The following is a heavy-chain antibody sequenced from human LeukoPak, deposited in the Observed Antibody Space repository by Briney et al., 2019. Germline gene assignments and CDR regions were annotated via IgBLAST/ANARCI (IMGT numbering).Heavy chain of an antibody. CDR1: GGSISSSSYY. Sequence: SETLSLTRTVSGGSISSSSYYWGWIRQPPGKGLEWIGSIYYSGSTYYNPSLKSRVTISVDTSKNQFSLKLSSVTAADTAVYYCARSVVGWYFDLWGRGTLVTVSS. D-gene: IGHD5/OR15-5a*01. J-gene: IGHJ2*01. CDR2: IYYSGST. V-gene: IGHV4-39*07. CDR3: ARSVVGWYFDL.